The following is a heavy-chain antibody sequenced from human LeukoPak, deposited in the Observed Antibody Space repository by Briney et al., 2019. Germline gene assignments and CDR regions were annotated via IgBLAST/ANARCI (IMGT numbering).Heavy chain of an antibody. CDR3: ARLRYCDSSSCYFFDY. CDR1: GGSISGYH. D-gene: IGHD2-2*01. V-gene: IGHV4-59*01. J-gene: IGHJ4*02. CDR2: IYYSGSP. Sequence: PSETLSLTCTVSGGSISGYHWSWIRQPPGKGLEWIGYIYYSGSPNYNPPLKSRVTISVDTSKNQFSLRLSSVTATDTAVYYCARLRYCDSSSCYFFDYWGQGTLVTVSS.